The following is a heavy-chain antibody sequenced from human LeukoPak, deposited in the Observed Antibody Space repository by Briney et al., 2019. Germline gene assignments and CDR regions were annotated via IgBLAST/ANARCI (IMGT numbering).Heavy chain of an antibody. V-gene: IGHV4-39*07. CDR3: ARAEVTYDFWSGYWIPNWFDP. CDR2: IYYSGST. Sequence: SETLSLTCTVSGSSISSSSYYWGWIRQPPGKGLEWIGSIYYSGSTYYNPSLKSRVTISVDTSKSQFSLKLSSVTAADTAVYFCARAEVTYDFWSGYWIPNWFDPWGQGTLVTVSS. J-gene: IGHJ5*02. CDR1: GSSISSSSYY. D-gene: IGHD3-3*01.